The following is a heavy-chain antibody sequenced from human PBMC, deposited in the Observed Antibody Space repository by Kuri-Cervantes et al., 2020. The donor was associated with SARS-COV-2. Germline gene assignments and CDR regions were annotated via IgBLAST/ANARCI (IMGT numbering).Heavy chain of an antibody. D-gene: IGHD2-8*01. CDR1: GFTFSSYG. Sequence: GESLKISCAASGFTFSSYGMHWVRQAPGKGLEWVAVIWYGGSNKYYADSVKGRFTTSRDNSKNTLYLQMNSLRAEDTAVYYCAKGHCTNGVCLDYLDYWGQGTLVTVSS. CDR3: AKGHCTNGVCLDYLDY. J-gene: IGHJ4*02. V-gene: IGHV3-30*02. CDR2: IWYGGSNK.